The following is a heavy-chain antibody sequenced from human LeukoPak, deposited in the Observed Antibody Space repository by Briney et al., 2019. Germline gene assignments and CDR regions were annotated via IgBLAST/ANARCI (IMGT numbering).Heavy chain of an antibody. Sequence: GESLKISCQGSGYSFTSYWIGWVRQLPGKGLEWMGIIYPGDSDTRYSPSFQGQVTISADKSISTAYLQWSSLKASDTAMYYCARQAYYDSSGYSAIEDYWGQGTLVTVSS. J-gene: IGHJ4*02. CDR2: IYPGDSDT. CDR3: ARQAYYDSSGYSAIEDY. D-gene: IGHD3-22*01. V-gene: IGHV5-51*01. CDR1: GYSFTSYW.